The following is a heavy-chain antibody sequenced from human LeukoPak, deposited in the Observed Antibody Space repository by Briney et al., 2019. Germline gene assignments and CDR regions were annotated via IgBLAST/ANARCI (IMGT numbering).Heavy chain of an antibody. J-gene: IGHJ4*02. CDR3: ARDFWYAFDH. D-gene: IGHD6-13*01. CDR2: ISSSSGTI. Sequence: PGGSLRLSCAASGFTFSSYAMSWVRQAPGKGLEWVSYISSSSGTISYADSVRGRITISSDNAKNSLYLQMNSLRNEDTAVYYCARDFWYAFDHWRQGTLVTVSS. V-gene: IGHV3-48*02. CDR1: GFTFSSYA.